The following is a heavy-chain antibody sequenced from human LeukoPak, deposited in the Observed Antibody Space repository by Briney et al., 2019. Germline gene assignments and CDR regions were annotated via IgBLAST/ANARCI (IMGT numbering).Heavy chain of an antibody. J-gene: IGHJ4*02. Sequence: SVTVSCTVSGGTFVNYAVSWVRQAPGRGLEWVGAFVPILDTTDYAQDFQGRVTITVDSSKTTAYMELNSLTSGDTAMYYCARARTTVTYDFDYWGQGTLVAVSS. CDR2: FVPILDTT. D-gene: IGHD4-11*01. CDR3: ARARTTVTYDFDY. V-gene: IGHV1-69*10. CDR1: GGTFVNYA.